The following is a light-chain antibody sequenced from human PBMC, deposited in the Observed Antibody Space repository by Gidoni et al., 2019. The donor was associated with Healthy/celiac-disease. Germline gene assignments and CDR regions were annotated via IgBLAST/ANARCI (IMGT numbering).Light chain of an antibody. CDR3: QVWDSSTHVV. V-gene: IGLV3-9*01. J-gene: IGLJ2*01. CDR2: RDS. Sequence: SYELTQPLSVSVALGQTARITCGGNNIGSNNVHWYQQKPGQAPVLVIYRDSNRPSGIPERFSGSNSGNTATLTISRAQAGDEADYYCQVWDSSTHVVFGGGTKLTVL. CDR1: NIGSNN.